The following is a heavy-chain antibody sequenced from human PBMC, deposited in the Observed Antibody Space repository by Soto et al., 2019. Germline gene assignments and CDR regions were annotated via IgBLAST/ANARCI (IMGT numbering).Heavy chain of an antibody. D-gene: IGHD4-17*01. J-gene: IGHJ4*02. V-gene: IGHV3-33*01. CDR1: GFTFSGYS. CDR2: IWGEGSNE. Sequence: GGSLRLSCAVSGFTFSGYSMHWVRQAPGKGLEWVAVIWGEGSNEYYADSVKGRFTISRDTSKNTLYLQMSSLRADDTAFYYCVSDFGDYKFDYRGQGTLVTVSS. CDR3: VSDFGDYKFDY.